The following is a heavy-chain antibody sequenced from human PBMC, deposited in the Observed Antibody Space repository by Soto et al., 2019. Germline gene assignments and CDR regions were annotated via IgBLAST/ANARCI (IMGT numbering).Heavy chain of an antibody. J-gene: IGHJ4*02. CDR1: GYTFSNYY. CDR2: INPSGGSA. Sequence: QVHLVQSGAEVRKPGASVKVSCKASGYTFSNYYMHWVRQAPGQGLEWMGIINPSGGSASYAQKFQGRVTMTRATSTRTVYMELSSLRSADTAVYYCARDVNGIAPAGAYFEYWGQGTLVTVSS. CDR3: ARDVNGIAPAGAYFEY. D-gene: IGHD6-13*01. V-gene: IGHV1-46*03.